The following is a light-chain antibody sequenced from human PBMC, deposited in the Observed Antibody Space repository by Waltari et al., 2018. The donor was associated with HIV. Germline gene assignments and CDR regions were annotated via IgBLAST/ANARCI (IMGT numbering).Light chain of an antibody. CDR3: QQSYNPLRIT. CDR2: AAS. CDR1: QNIKTY. V-gene: IGKV1-39*01. Sequence: DIQMTQSPSSLSASVGDRVTITCRASQNIKTYLNWYQQKPGKAPNLLIYAASTLHSVVPSRFRGSGSGTDFTLTISSLQPEDSATYYCQQSYNPLRITFGPGTKVDIK. J-gene: IGKJ3*01.